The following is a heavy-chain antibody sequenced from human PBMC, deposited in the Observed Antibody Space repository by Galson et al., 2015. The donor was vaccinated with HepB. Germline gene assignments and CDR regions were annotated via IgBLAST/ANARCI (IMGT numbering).Heavy chain of an antibody. Sequence: SLRLSCAASGFTFSTYGMHWVRQAPGQGLEWVAVISYDAINKYYADSVKGRFTIPRDNSKNTLHLQMNSLRAEDTAVYYCAKESRAVAGYFDYWGQGTLVTVSS. CDR1: GFTFSTYG. J-gene: IGHJ4*02. CDR3: AKESRAVAGYFDY. V-gene: IGHV3-30*18. D-gene: IGHD6-19*01. CDR2: ISYDAINK.